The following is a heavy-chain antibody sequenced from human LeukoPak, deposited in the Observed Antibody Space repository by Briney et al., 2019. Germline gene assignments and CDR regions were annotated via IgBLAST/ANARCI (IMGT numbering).Heavy chain of an antibody. J-gene: IGHJ4*02. V-gene: IGHV3-53*01. CDR2: IHIGGDT. Sequence: GSLRLTCPASGFNLRNNYMRLVNQAPGKGLEWVSVIHIGGDTYYADSVKGRFTTSRDNSKNTLYLQMNSLRVEDTAVYYCARDLVGATVPDWGQGTLVTVSS. CDR1: GFNLRNNY. D-gene: IGHD1-26*01. CDR3: ARDLVGATVPD.